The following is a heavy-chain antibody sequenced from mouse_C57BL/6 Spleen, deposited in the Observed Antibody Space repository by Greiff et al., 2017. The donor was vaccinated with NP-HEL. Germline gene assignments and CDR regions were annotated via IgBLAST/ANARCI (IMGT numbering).Heavy chain of an antibody. CDR1: GFSLTSYG. D-gene: IGHD2-1*01. V-gene: IGHV2-2*01. CDR2: IWSGGST. CDR3: ARNEVGNYLAY. Sequence: VKLVESGPGLVQSSQSLSITCTVSGFSLTSYGVHWVRQSPGKGREWLGVIWSGGSTDYNAAFISRLSISKDNSKSQVFFKMNSLQADDTAIYYCARNEVGNYLAYWGQGTLVTVSA. J-gene: IGHJ3*01.